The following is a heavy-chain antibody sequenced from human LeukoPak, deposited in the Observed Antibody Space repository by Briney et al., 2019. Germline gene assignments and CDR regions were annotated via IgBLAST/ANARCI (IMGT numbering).Heavy chain of an antibody. Sequence: GGSLRLSCAASGFTFSSYAMSWVRQAPGMGLEWVSAISGSGGSTYYADSVKGRFTISRDNSKNTLYLQMNSLRAEDTAVYYCAKGPQYSSSYYFDYWGQGTLVTVSS. CDR1: GFTFSSYA. V-gene: IGHV3-23*01. J-gene: IGHJ4*02. D-gene: IGHD6-6*01. CDR3: AKGPQYSSSYYFDY. CDR2: ISGSGGST.